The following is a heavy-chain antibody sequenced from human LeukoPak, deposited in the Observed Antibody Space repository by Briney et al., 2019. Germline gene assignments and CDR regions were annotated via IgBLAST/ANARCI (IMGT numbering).Heavy chain of an antibody. Sequence: PGRSLRLSCAASGFTFSSYGMHWVRQAPGKGLEWVAVISYDGSNKYYADSVKGRFTISRDNSKNTLYLRMNSLRAEDTAVYYCARANYYGSGSDYWGQGTLVTVSS. D-gene: IGHD3-10*01. J-gene: IGHJ4*02. CDR2: ISYDGSNK. V-gene: IGHV3-30*03. CDR3: ARANYYGSGSDY. CDR1: GFTFSSYG.